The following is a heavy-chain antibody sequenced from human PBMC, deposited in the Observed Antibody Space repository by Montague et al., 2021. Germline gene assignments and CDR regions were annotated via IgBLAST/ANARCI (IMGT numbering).Heavy chain of an antibody. J-gene: IGHJ3*02. D-gene: IGHD2-21*02. CDR2: IYYSGST. V-gene: IGHV4-39*01. CDR3: ARRMGFVVVTEHDAFDX. Sequence: SETLSLTCTVSGGSISSTSYYWGWIHQPPGTGLEWIGSIYYSGSTYYNPSLKSRVTISADTSKNQFSLRLRSVTAADTAVYYCARRMGFVVVTEHDAFDXWGQGTMVTVSS. CDR1: GGSISSTSYY.